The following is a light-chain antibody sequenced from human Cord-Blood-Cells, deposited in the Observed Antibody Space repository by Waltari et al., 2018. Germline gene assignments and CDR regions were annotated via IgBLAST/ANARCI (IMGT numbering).Light chain of an antibody. V-gene: IGLV2-23*01. Sequence: QSALTQPAPLSASPRQSITISCTGTSSDVASYNLVALYQQHPGKAPKLMIYEGSKRPSGVSNRFSGSKSGNTASLTISGLQAEDEADYYCCSYAGSSTYVVFGGGTKLTVL. CDR1: SSDVASYNL. J-gene: IGLJ2*01. CDR2: EGS. CDR3: CSYAGSSTYVV.